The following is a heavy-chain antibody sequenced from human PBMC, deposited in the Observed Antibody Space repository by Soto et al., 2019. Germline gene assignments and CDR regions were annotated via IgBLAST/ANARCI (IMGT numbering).Heavy chain of an antibody. D-gene: IGHD2-8*01. CDR2: IHYSGTT. CDR1: GTSISSYY. J-gene: IGHJ4*02. Sequence: ETLSLTCTVSGTSISSYYWSGIRQPPGKGLEWVANIHYSGTTNYNPSLASRVTLSVDTSKNQFSLKMTSVTAADRAMYFCARYNSYAIDYWGRGTLVTVSS. V-gene: IGHV4-59*01. CDR3: ARYNSYAIDY.